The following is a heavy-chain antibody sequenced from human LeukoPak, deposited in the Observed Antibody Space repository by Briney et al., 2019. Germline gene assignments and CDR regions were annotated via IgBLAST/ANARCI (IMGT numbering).Heavy chain of an antibody. CDR3: ARGLRPHGGRLYFDY. CDR1: GGTLSSYA. Sequence: ASVKVSCKASGGTLSSYANSWVRQAPGQGREGMGGIIPNFGTANYAQKFQGRVTIATDESKSTAYMELSSLRSEDTAVYYCARGLRPHGGRLYFDYWGQGNLVTVSS. J-gene: IGHJ4*02. CDR2: IIPNFGTA. D-gene: IGHD4-17*01. V-gene: IGHV1-69*05.